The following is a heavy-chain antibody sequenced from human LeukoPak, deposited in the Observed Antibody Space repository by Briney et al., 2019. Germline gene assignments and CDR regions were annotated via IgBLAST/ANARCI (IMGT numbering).Heavy chain of an antibody. V-gene: IGHV1-2*04. CDR1: GYTFTAYY. J-gene: IGHJ4*02. D-gene: IGHD3-22*01. Sequence: GASVKVSCKTSGYTFTAYYMHWVRQAPGQGLEWMGWINPNSGGTNYAQKFQGWVTMTRDTSISTAYMELSRLRSDDTAVYYCARVAQPLYDSSGYYSVWGQGTLVTVSS. CDR2: INPNSGGT. CDR3: ARVAQPLYDSSGYYSV.